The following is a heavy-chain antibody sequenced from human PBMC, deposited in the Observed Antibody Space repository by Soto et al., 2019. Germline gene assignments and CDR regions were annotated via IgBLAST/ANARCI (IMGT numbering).Heavy chain of an antibody. Sequence: SETLSLTCTVSGGSISSSSYYWGWIRQPPGKGLEWIGSIYYSGSTYYNPSLKSRVTISVDTSKNQFSLKLSSVTAADTAVYYCARRAASDTAMVYFDYWGQGTLVTVSS. J-gene: IGHJ4*02. D-gene: IGHD5-18*01. CDR3: ARRAASDTAMVYFDY. V-gene: IGHV4-39*01. CDR2: IYYSGST. CDR1: GGSISSSSYY.